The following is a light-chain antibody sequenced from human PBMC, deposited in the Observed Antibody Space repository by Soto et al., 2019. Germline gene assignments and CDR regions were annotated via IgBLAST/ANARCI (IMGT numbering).Light chain of an antibody. CDR1: QSVSSNY. CDR2: GAF. J-gene: IGKJ4*01. Sequence: VLTQSPGTLSLSPGERVTLSCRDSQSVSSNYLAWYQQQPGQPPRLLIYGAFIRATGIPDRFSGSASGTDFSLTISRLEPEDFAVYYCQHYGTPLITFGGGTKVDIK. V-gene: IGKV3-20*01. CDR3: QHYGTPLIT.